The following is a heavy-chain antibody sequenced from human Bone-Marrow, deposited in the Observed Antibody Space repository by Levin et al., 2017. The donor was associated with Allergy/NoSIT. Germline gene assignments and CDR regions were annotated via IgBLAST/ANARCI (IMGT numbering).Heavy chain of an antibody. Sequence: GESLKISCAASGFTFTDYYIDWVRQSPGKGLEWVARVRKRVQSFSTEYAASVKNRFTLSRDDSKNSVYLQMDSLKIEDTAVFYCVRVGFYDSGGYATDAFDIWGQGTLVTVSS. V-gene: IGHV3-72*01. CDR2: VRKRVQSFST. J-gene: IGHJ3*02. CDR1: GFTFTDYY. D-gene: IGHD3-22*01. CDR3: VRVGFYDSGGYATDAFDI.